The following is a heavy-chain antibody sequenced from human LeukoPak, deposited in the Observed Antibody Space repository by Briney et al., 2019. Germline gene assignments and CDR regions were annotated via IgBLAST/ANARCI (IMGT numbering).Heavy chain of an antibody. CDR3: ARDRASYYDSSGYQPFDY. CDR2: ISGSGGST. D-gene: IGHD3-22*01. V-gene: IGHV3-23*01. Sequence: GGSLRLSCAASGFTFSSYAMSWVRQAPGKGLEWVSAISGSGGSTYYADSVKGRFTISRDNSKNTLYLQMNSLRAEDTAVYYCARDRASYYDSSGYQPFDYWGQGTLVTVSS. CDR1: GFTFSSYA. J-gene: IGHJ4*02.